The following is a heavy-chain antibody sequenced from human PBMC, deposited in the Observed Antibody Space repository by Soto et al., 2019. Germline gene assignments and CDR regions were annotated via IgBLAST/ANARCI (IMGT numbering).Heavy chain of an antibody. Sequence: SETLSLTCTVSGGSISSYYWSWIRQPPGKGLEWIGYIYYSGSTNYNPSLKSRVTISVDTSKNQFSLKLSSVTAADTAVYYCAIARVLYSSSWYESVWLDPWGQGTLVTVSS. CDR3: AIARVLYSSSWYESVWLDP. D-gene: IGHD6-13*01. CDR2: IYYSGST. J-gene: IGHJ5*02. CDR1: GGSISSYY. V-gene: IGHV4-59*08.